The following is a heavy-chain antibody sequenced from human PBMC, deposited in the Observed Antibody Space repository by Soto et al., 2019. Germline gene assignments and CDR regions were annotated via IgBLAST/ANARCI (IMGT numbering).Heavy chain of an antibody. V-gene: IGHV3-48*03. CDR1: GFTFSSYE. Sequence: GGSLRLSCAACGFTFSSYEMNWVLQAPGKGLESVSYISSSGSTIYYADSVKGRFTISRDNAKNSLYLQMNSLRAEDTAVYYCAGYSSSWVYGMDVWGQGTTVTVSS. J-gene: IGHJ6*02. CDR2: ISSSGSTI. D-gene: IGHD6-13*01. CDR3: AGYSSSWVYGMDV.